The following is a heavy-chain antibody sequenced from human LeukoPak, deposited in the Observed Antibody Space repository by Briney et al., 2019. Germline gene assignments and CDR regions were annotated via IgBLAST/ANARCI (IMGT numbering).Heavy chain of an antibody. J-gene: IGHJ4*02. D-gene: IGHD3-10*01. CDR1: GGTFSSYA. Sequence: SVKVSCKASGGTFSSYAISWVRQAPGQGLEWMGGIIPIFGTANYAQKFQGRVTITADESTSTAYMELSSLRSEDTAVYYCARSGSRLVWFGETMGYCDNWGQGTLVTVSS. CDR2: IIPIFGTA. V-gene: IGHV1-69*01. CDR3: ARSGSRLVWFGETMGYCDN.